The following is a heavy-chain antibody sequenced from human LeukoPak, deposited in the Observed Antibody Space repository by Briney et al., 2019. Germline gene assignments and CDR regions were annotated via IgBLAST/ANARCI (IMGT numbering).Heavy chain of an antibody. D-gene: IGHD1-20*01. CDR2: ISGSGDKT. V-gene: IGHV3-23*01. Sequence: GGSLRLSCAASGFTFSPYAMTWVRQAPGKGLEWVSTISGSGDKTEYGESVKGRFTISRDNSKNTLYLQMNSLRDEDTASYYCAKDYNWPYFDYWGQGTLVTVSS. J-gene: IGHJ4*02. CDR3: AKDYNWPYFDY. CDR1: GFTFSPYA.